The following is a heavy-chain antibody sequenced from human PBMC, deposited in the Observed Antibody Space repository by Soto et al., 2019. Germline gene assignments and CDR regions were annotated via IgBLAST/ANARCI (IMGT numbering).Heavy chain of an antibody. V-gene: IGHV4-34*01. Sequence: KPWETLSLTCAVYGGSFSGYYWNWIRQPPGKGLEWIGEIDHSGYTNYNPSLKSRVTISVDTSKNQFSLRLTSVTAADTAVYYCARVRDWFDPWGQGTLVTVSS. J-gene: IGHJ5*02. D-gene: IGHD3-3*01. CDR3: ARVRDWFDP. CDR2: IDHSGYT. CDR1: GGSFSGYY.